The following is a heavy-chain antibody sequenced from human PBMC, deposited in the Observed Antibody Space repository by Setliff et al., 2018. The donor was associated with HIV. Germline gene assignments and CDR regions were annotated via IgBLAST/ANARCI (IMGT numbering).Heavy chain of an antibody. CDR3: ARDDSGYYYYMDV. V-gene: IGHV4-61*02. J-gene: IGHJ6*03. CDR1: GGSISSDNYY. CDR2: YYTSGIT. D-gene: IGHD1-26*01. Sequence: SETLSLTCTVSGGSISSDNYYWSWIRQPAGKGLEWIGRYYTSGITNYNPSLKSRVSISVDTSKNQFSLRLNSVTAADTALYYCARDDSGYYYYMDVWGKGTSVTVSS.